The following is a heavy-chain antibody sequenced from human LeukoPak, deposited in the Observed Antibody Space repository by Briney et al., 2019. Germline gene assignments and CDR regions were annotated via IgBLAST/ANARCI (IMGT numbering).Heavy chain of an antibody. CDR3: ARDRAGAVAGLDY. D-gene: IGHD6-19*01. Sequence: SETLSFTGTVSGGSISSGGYYWSWIRQHPGKGLGWIGYIYYSGSTYYNPSLKSRVTISVDTSKNQFSLKLSSVTAADTAVYYCARDRAGAVAGLDYWGQGTLVTVSS. J-gene: IGHJ4*02. CDR1: GGSISSGGYY. CDR2: IYYSGST. V-gene: IGHV4-31*03.